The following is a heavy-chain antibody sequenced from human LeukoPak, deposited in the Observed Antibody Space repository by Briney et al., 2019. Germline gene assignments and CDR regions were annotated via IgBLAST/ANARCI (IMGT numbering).Heavy chain of an antibody. CDR2: ISSSTSYI. CDR3: ARDLTEWELSLDAFDI. V-gene: IGHV3-21*01. D-gene: IGHD1-26*01. J-gene: IGHJ3*02. Sequence: GGSLRLSCAASGFTFSSYSMNWVRQAPGKGLEWVSSISSSTSYIYYADSVKGRFTISRDNAKNSLYLQMNSLRAEDTAVYYCARDLTEWELSLDAFDIWGQGTMVTVSS. CDR1: GFTFSSYS.